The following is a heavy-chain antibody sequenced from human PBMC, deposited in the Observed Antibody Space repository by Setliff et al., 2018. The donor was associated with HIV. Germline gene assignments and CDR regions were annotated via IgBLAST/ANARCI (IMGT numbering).Heavy chain of an antibody. CDR2: ISSNSVYI. Sequence: GGSLRLSCAASGSTFSAYSMNWVRQAPGKGLEWVSSISSNSVYIHYADSVRGRFTISRDNAGNSLNLQMNSLRAEGTAVYYCARDRGISGHYFDSWGQGTLVTVSS. CDR1: GSTFSAYS. J-gene: IGHJ4*02. V-gene: IGHV3-21*01. CDR3: ARDRGISGHYFDS. D-gene: IGHD1-26*01.